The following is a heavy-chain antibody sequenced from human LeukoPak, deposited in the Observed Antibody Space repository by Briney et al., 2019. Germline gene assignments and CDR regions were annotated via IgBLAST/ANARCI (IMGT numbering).Heavy chain of an antibody. D-gene: IGHD3-10*01. CDR1: GFTFSSYA. Sequence: GRSLRLSCAASGFTFSSYAMHWVRQAPGKGLEWVAVISYDGSNKYYADSVKGRFTISRDNSKNTLYLQMNSLRAEDTAVYYCARELTMVYYYYGMDVWGQGTTVTVSS. CDR3: ARELTMVYYYYGMDV. J-gene: IGHJ6*02. CDR2: ISYDGSNK. V-gene: IGHV3-30-3*01.